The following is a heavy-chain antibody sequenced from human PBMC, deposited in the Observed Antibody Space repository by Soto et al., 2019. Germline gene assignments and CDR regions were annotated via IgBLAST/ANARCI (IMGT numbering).Heavy chain of an antibody. D-gene: IGHD1-26*01. Sequence: NPGGSLRLSCAASGFTFSSYSMNWVRQAPGKGLEWVSSISSSSSYIYYADSVKGRFTISRDNAKNSLYLQMNSLRAEDTAVYYCARDNESEWELLKYYYYYYGMDVWGQGTTVTVSS. CDR3: ARDNESEWELLKYYYYYYGMDV. J-gene: IGHJ6*02. CDR2: ISSSSSYI. CDR1: GFTFSSYS. V-gene: IGHV3-21*01.